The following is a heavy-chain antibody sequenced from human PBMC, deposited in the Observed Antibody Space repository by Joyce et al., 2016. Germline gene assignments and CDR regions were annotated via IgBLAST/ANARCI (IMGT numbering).Heavy chain of an antibody. V-gene: IGHV1-69*08. CDR1: GGTFISYT. CDR3: ATDRLASYYYYYIDV. J-gene: IGHJ6*03. CDR2: IIPSLGTT. Sequence: QVQLEQSGAEVKKPGSSVRVSCKASGGTFISYTITWVRQGPGQGLEWMGRIIPSLGTTYYAQKFQGRVTITADKSTSTAYMELSSLTSEDTAVYYCATDRLASYYYYYIDVWGKGTTVTVSS.